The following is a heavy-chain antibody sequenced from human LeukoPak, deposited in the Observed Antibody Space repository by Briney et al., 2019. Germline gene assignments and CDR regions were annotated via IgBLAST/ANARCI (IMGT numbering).Heavy chain of an antibody. CDR2: IYHSGHI. D-gene: IGHD2-15*01. J-gene: IGHJ6*03. CDR3: ASFYCSGGSCYQYYSYYYMDV. Sequence: SETLSLTCTVSDYSISSDYWGWIRQTPGKGLEWIGNIYHSGHIYYNPSLKSRVTISLDTSKNQFSLKLSSVTAADTAVYYCASFYCSGGSCYQYYSYYYMDVWGKGTTVTISS. V-gene: IGHV4-38-2*02. CDR1: DYSISSDY.